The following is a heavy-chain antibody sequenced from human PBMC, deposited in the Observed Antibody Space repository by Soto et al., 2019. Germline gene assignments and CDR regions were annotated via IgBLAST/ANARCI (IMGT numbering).Heavy chain of an antibody. Sequence: SVKVSCKASGFTFTSSALQWVRQARGQRLEWIGWIVVGSGNTNYAQKFQERVTITRDMSTSTAYMELRSLSSDDTAVYYCARDDSSGWYYFDYWGQGTLVTVSS. CDR3: ARDDSSGWYYFDY. CDR2: IVVGSGNT. D-gene: IGHD6-19*01. V-gene: IGHV1-58*01. J-gene: IGHJ4*02. CDR1: GFTFTSSA.